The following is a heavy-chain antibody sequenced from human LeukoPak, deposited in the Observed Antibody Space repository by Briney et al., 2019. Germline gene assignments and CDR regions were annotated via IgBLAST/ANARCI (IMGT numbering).Heavy chain of an antibody. Sequence: GGSLRLSRAASAFTFRNYGMHWVRQAPGKGLEWVAFIRYDGSNKYYADSVKGRFTISRDNSKNTLYLQMNSLRAEDTAVYYCAKDGGGYYPSYYYYMDVWGKGTTVTISS. CDR2: IRYDGSNK. CDR3: AKDGGGYYPSYYYYMDV. V-gene: IGHV3-30*02. D-gene: IGHD3-22*01. J-gene: IGHJ6*03. CDR1: AFTFRNYG.